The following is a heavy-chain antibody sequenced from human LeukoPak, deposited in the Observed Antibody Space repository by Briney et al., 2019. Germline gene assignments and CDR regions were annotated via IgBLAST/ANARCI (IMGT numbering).Heavy chain of an antibody. D-gene: IGHD3-22*01. J-gene: IGHJ4*02. CDR2: IDPSDSYT. CDR3: ARRRKAYDSSGYYLYYFDY. CDR1: GYSFTSYW. Sequence: ESLKISCKGSGYSFTSYWISWVRQMPGKGLEWMGRIDPSDSYTNYSPSFQGHVTISADKSISTAYLQWSSLKASDTAMYYCARRRKAYDSSGYYLYYFDYWGQGTLVTVSS. V-gene: IGHV5-10-1*01.